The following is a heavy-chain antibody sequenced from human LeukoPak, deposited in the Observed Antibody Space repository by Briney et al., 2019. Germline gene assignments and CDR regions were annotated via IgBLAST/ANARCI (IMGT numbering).Heavy chain of an antibody. CDR2: ISSSSSDI. D-gene: IGHD3-10*01. CDR1: GFTFSSYS. J-gene: IGHJ6*02. Sequence: SGGSLRLSCAASGFTFSSYSMNWVRQAPGKGLEWVSSISSSSSDIYYADSVKGRFTISRDNAKNSLYLQMNSLRAEDTAVYYCATSMVRGDPYYYYGMYVWGQGTTVTVSS. CDR3: ATSMVRGDPYYYYGMYV. V-gene: IGHV3-21*01.